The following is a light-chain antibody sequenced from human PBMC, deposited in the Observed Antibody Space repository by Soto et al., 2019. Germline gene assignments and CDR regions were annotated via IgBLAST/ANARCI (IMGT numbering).Light chain of an antibody. J-gene: IGLJ1*01. CDR3: TSFTSSSPQV. CDR2: EVS. Sequence: QSVLTQPASVSGSPGQSITISCTGTSGDVDAFDYVPWYQQHPGKAPKLMIFEVSDRPSGVSDRFSGSKSGSTASLTISGLQAEDEADYFCTSFTSSSPQVFGKGTKVTVL. V-gene: IGLV2-14*01. CDR1: SGDVDAFDY.